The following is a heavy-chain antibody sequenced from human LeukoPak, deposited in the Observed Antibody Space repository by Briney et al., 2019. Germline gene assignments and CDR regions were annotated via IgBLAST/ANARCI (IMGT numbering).Heavy chain of an antibody. D-gene: IGHD2-21*02. Sequence: GGSLRLSCAASGFTFSNYNMNWVRQVPGKGLEWVSYISSSSSAIYYTHSVRGRFTISRENAKTSLYLQMNSLRDEDTAVYYCARDRYCGGDWSDAFDIWGRGTTVTVSS. V-gene: IGHV3-48*02. CDR2: ISSSSSAI. CDR1: GFTFSNYN. J-gene: IGHJ3*02. CDR3: ARDRYCGGDWSDAFDI.